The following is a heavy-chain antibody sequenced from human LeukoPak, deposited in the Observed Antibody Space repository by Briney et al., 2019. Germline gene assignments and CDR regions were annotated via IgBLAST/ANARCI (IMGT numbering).Heavy chain of an antibody. J-gene: IGHJ2*01. CDR1: GYTFTGFY. CDR2: INPNSGGT. CDR3: ARPLTTSGWYFDL. V-gene: IGHV1-2*02. D-gene: IGHD1-14*01. Sequence: VASVKVSCKASGYTFTGFYLHWVRQAPGQGLEWMGWINPNSGGTNYAQKFQDRVTMTRDTSISTAYMELSSLKSDDTAVYYRARPLTTSGWYFDLWGRGTLVTVSS.